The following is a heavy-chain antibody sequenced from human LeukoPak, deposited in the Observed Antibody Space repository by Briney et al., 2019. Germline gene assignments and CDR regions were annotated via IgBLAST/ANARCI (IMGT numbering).Heavy chain of an antibody. CDR3: ARHSGSVWSGYFDL. D-gene: IGHD5/OR15-5a*01. CDR2: IDYSGRT. V-gene: IGHV4-59*08. Sequence: PSETLSLTCTVAGGSISSSYWSWVRQPPGKELEWIGYIDYSGRTNHNPSLKSRVTMSVDTSENQFSLRLTSVTAADTAVYYCARHSGSVWSGYFDLWGRGTLVTVSS. CDR1: GGSISSSY. J-gene: IGHJ2*01.